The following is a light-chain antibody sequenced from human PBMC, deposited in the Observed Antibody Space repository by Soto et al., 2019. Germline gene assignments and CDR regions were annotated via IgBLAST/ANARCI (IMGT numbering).Light chain of an antibody. J-gene: IGLJ2*01. CDR3: SSYTSSSTSVV. V-gene: IGLV2-14*01. Sequence: QSALTQPASVSGSPGQSITISCTGTGSDVGTYNYVSWYQQHPDKAPKLMIYDVTNRPSGVSDRFSGSKSGNTASLTISGLQAEDEADYYCSSYTSSSTSVVFGGGTKLTVL. CDR2: DVT. CDR1: GSDVGTYNY.